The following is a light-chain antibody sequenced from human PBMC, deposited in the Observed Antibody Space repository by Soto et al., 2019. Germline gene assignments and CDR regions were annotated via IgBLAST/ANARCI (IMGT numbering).Light chain of an antibody. CDR2: KDS. CDR1: ALPKQY. CDR3: QSADSSGVV. V-gene: IGLV3-25*03. Sequence: SYELTQPPSVSESPGQTARITCSGDALPKQYAYWYQQKPGQAPVLVIYKDSERPSGIPERFSGSSSGTTVTLTISGVQAEDEADNYCQSADSSGVVFGGGTKLTV. J-gene: IGLJ2*01.